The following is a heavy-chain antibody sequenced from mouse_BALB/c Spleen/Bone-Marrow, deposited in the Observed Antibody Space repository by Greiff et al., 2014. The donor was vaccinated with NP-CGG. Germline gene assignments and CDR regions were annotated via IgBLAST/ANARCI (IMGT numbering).Heavy chain of an antibody. J-gene: IGHJ4*01. CDR3: ARITTATGAMDY. CDR1: GFSLTNYG. V-gene: IGHV2-9*02. Sequence: VQVVESGPGLVAPSQSLSITCTVSGFSLTNYGVHWVRQPPGKGLEWLGVIWAGGSTNYNSALMSRLSISKDNSKSQVFFKMNSLQTDDTAMYYCARITTATGAMDYWGQGTSVTVSS. D-gene: IGHD1-2*01. CDR2: IWAGGST.